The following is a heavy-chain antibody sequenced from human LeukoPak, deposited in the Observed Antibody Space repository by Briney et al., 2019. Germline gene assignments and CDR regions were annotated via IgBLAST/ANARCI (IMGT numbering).Heavy chain of an antibody. V-gene: IGHV4-31*03. CDR1: GGSINSGGYY. Sequence: SETLSLTCTVSGGSINSGGYYWSWIRQHPGKGLEWIGYIYYSGTTYYNPSLKSRVTISVDTSKNQFSLKLSSVTAADTAVYYCASAPPRNYYGSGSYYYWGQGTLVTVSS. CDR2: IYYSGTT. CDR3: ASAPPRNYYGSGSYYY. J-gene: IGHJ4*02. D-gene: IGHD3-10*01.